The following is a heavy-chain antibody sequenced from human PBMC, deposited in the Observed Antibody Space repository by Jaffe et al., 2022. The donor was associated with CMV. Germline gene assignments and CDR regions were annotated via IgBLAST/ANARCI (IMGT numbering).Heavy chain of an antibody. D-gene: IGHD3-3*01. Sequence: EVQLVESGGGLVQPGGSLRLSCAASGFTFSSYWMSWVRQAPGKGLEWVANIKQDGSEKYYVDSVKGRFTISRDNAKNSLYLQMNSLRAEDTAVYYCATITGYYDFWSGSGWFDPWGQGTLVTVSS. V-gene: IGHV3-7*03. CDR2: IKQDGSEK. J-gene: IGHJ5*02. CDR1: GFTFSSYW. CDR3: ATITGYYDFWSGSGWFDP.